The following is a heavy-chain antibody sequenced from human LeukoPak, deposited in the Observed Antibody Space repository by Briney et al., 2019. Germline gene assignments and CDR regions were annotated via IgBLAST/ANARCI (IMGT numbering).Heavy chain of an antibody. D-gene: IGHD2-15*01. Sequence: TSETLYLTCTVSGGSMSGFFWTWIRQPPGRELEWIGSIYYSGSSTKYNPSLKSRVTISVDTSKSQFSLNLNSATAADTAVYYCARTLLRMDVWGQGTTVTVSS. V-gene: IGHV4-59*01. CDR3: ARTLLRMDV. CDR1: GGSMSGFF. CDR2: IYYSGSST. J-gene: IGHJ6*02.